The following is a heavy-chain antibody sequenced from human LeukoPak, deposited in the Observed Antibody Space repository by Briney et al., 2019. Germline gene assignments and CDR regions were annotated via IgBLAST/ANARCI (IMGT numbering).Heavy chain of an antibody. J-gene: IGHJ6*02. Sequence: PGGSLRLSCAASGFTFSSYAMSWVRQAPGKGLEWVSAISGSGGSTYYADSVKGRFTISRDNSKNTLYLQMNSLRAEDTAVYYCAKDLYSGYDLSRVFYGMDVWGQGTTVTVSS. CDR3: AKDLYSGYDLSRVFYGMDV. CDR1: GFTFSSYA. CDR2: ISGSGGST. V-gene: IGHV3-23*01. D-gene: IGHD5-12*01.